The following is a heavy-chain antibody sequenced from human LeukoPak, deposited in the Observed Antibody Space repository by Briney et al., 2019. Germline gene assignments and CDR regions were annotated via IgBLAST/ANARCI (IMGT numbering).Heavy chain of an antibody. Sequence: GASVKVSCKVSGYSLTELSMHWVRQAPGKGPEWMGCFDPENGETLYAQEFQGRVTLTEDTSTDTAYMELSSLRSEYTALYYCTRSAVVLPYYFDYWGQGTLVTVSS. CDR2: FDPENGET. CDR1: GYSLTELS. V-gene: IGHV1-24*01. J-gene: IGHJ4*02. D-gene: IGHD3-22*01. CDR3: TRSAVVLPYYFDY.